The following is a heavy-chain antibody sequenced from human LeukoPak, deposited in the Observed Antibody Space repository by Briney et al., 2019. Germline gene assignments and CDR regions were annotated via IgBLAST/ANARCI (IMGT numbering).Heavy chain of an antibody. CDR2: ISAYNRNT. V-gene: IGHV1-18*01. D-gene: IGHD3-22*01. Sequence: ASVKVSCKASGYTFTSYGISWVRQAPGQGLEWMGWISAYNRNTNYAQKLQGRVTMTTDTSTSTAYMELRSLRSDDTAVYYCARDVFPDSVVITHHDAFDIWGQGTMFTVSS. CDR3: ARDVFPDSVVITHHDAFDI. CDR1: GYTFTSYG. J-gene: IGHJ3*02.